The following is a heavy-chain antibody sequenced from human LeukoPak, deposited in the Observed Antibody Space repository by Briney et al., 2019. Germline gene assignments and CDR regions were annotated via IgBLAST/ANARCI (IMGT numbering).Heavy chain of an antibody. V-gene: IGHV4-39*07. J-gene: IGHJ4*02. CDR1: GGSISSSSYY. Sequence: SETLSLTCTVSGGSISSSSYYWGWIRQPPGKGLEWIGSIYYSGSTYYNPSLKSRVTISVDTSKSQFSLKLSSVTAADTAVYYCARLEAAASVRTFDYWGQGTLVTVSS. D-gene: IGHD6-13*01. CDR2: IYYSGST. CDR3: ARLEAAASVRTFDY.